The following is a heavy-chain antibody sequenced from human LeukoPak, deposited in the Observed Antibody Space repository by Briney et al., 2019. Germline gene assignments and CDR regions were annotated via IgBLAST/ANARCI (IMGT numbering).Heavy chain of an antibody. CDR2: IYHSGST. D-gene: IGHD1-26*01. J-gene: IGHJ4*02. CDR1: GGSISSGGYS. V-gene: IGHV4-30-2*01. CDR3: ARGRVGATPSPYFDY. Sequence: SETLSLTCAVSGGSISSGGYSWSWIRQPPGKGLEWIGYIYHSGSTYYNPSLKSRVTISVDRSKNQFSLKLSSVTAADTAVYSCARGRVGATPSPYFDYGGQGTLVTVSS.